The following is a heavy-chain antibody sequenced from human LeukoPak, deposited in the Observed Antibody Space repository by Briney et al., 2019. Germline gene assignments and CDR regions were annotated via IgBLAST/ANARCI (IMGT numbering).Heavy chain of an antibody. Sequence: PSETLSLTCGVYGGSFSNYYWSCIRQSPGKGLEWIGEINHSGSTNYNPSLKSRVTMSVDTSKNQFSLKLSSVTAADTAIYYCHLVRGGGYFDYWGQGTLVTVSS. J-gene: IGHJ4*02. CDR1: GGSFSNYY. V-gene: IGHV4-34*01. D-gene: IGHD3-10*01. CDR2: INHSGST. CDR3: HLVRGGGYFDY.